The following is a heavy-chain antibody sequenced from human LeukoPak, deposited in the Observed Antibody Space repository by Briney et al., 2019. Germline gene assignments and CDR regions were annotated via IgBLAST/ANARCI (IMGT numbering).Heavy chain of an antibody. V-gene: IGHV3-30-3*01. CDR3: ARAHYYDSSGYVVLYYFDY. Sequence: GGSLRLSCAGSGFTFSSYAMHWVRQAPGKGLEWVAVISYDGSNKYYADSVKGRFTISRDNSKNTLYLQMNSLRAEDTAVYYCARAHYYDSSGYVVLYYFDYWGQGTLVTVSS. CDR1: GFTFSSYA. CDR2: ISYDGSNK. J-gene: IGHJ4*02. D-gene: IGHD3-22*01.